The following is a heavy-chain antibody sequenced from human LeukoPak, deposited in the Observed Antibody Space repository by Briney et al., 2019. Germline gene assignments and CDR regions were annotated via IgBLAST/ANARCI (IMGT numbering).Heavy chain of an antibody. Sequence: PGGSLRLSCAASGFTFSSYSMNWVRQAPGKGLEWVSSISSSSSYIYYADSVKGRFTISRDNAKNTLDLQMNSLRAEDTAVYHCARANCNSSACRLDYWGQGTLVTVSS. J-gene: IGHJ4*02. CDR1: GFTFSSYS. D-gene: IGHD2/OR15-2a*01. CDR2: ISSSSSYI. CDR3: ARANCNSSACRLDY. V-gene: IGHV3-21*01.